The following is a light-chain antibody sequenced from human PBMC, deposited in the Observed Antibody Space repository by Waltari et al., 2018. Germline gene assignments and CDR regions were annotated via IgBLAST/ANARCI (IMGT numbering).Light chain of an antibody. CDR1: SSDVGGYNL. CDR2: EVL. V-gene: IGLV2-23*02. Sequence: QSALTQPASVSGSPGQSITISCSGTSSDVGGYNLVSWYQQHPGKAPKLMIYEVLKPPSRVSTLFSGSKSGNTASLTISGLQAEDEADYYCCSCAVSRNSYVFGTGTKVSVL. J-gene: IGLJ1*01. CDR3: CSCAVSRNSYV.